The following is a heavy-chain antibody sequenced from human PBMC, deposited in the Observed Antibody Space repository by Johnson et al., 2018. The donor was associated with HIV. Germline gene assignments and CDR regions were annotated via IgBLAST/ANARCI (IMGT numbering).Heavy chain of an antibody. D-gene: IGHD2-21*01. CDR1: GFTVSSNY. J-gene: IGHJ3*02. CDR2: IYSGGST. Sequence: VLLVESGGGLVQPGGSLRLSCAASGFTVSSNYMNWVRQTPGKGLEWVSVIYSGGSTYYADSVKGRFTISRDNSKNTLYLQMNSLRAEDTAVDYCARVGTVRYSFDIWGQGTMVTVSS. CDR3: ARVGTVRYSFDI. V-gene: IGHV3-66*01.